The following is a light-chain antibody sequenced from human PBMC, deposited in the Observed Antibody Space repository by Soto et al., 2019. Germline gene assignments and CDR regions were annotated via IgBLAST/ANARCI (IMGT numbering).Light chain of an antibody. V-gene: IGLV2-14*01. J-gene: IGLJ2*01. CDR3: SSYTSSSTV. CDR1: SSDVGGYIY. CDR2: DVS. Sequence: QSVPTQPASVSGSPGQSITISCTGTSSDVGGYIYVSWYQQHPGQAPKLMIYDVSNRPSGVSNRFSGSKSGNTASLTVSGLQAEDEADYYCSSYTSSSTVFGGGTKLTVL.